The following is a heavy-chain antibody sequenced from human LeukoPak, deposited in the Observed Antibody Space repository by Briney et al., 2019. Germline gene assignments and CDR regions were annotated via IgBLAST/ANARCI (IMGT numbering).Heavy chain of an antibody. CDR2: IYPGDSDT. D-gene: IGHD3-22*01. V-gene: IGHV5-51*01. CDR3: TRQGVYYSDSSAYYY. J-gene: IGHJ4*02. CDR1: GYRFTNYW. Sequence: PGESLKTSCKGSGYRFTNYWIAWVRQIPGKGLELMGSIYPGDSDTRYSPSFQGQVTISADKSITTAYLQWNSLKASDTAKYYCTRQGVYYSDSSAYYYWGQGTLVTVSS.